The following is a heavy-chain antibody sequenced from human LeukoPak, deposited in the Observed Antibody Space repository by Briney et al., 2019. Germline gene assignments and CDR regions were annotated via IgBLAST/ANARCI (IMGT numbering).Heavy chain of an antibody. V-gene: IGHV3-21*01. CDR1: GFTFSSFS. CDR3: ARDQFIHAFDI. J-gene: IGHJ3*02. Sequence: GGSLRLSCAASGFTFSSFSMNWVRQAPGKGLEWVSSIYSTTTYIYYADSVKSRFTISRDNAENSLYLQMNSLRAEDTAVYYCARDQFIHAFDIWGQGTMVTVSS. CDR2: IYSTTTYI. D-gene: IGHD5-24*01.